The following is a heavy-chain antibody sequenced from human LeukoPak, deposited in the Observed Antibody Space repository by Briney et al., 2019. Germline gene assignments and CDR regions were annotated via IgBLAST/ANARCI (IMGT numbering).Heavy chain of an antibody. V-gene: IGHV4-39*07. CDR3: ASCRAGRYFDWCGFDL. J-gene: IGHJ2*01. D-gene: IGHD3-9*01. CDR2: IYYSGST. CDR1: GGSISSSSYY. Sequence: PSETLSLTCTVSGGSISSSSYYWGWIRQPPGKGLEWIGSIYYSGSTNYNPSLKSRVTISVDTSKNQFSLKLSSVTAADTAVYYCASCRAGRYFDWCGFDLWGRGTLVTVSS.